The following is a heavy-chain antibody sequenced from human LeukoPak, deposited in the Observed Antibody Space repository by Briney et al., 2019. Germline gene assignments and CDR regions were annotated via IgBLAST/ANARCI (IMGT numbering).Heavy chain of an antibody. V-gene: IGHV1-2*02. CDR2: INPNSGGT. D-gene: IGHD6-19*01. CDR3: ARGSSGWSSFDY. J-gene: IGHJ4*02. CDR1: GYTFTGYY. Sequence: ASVKVSCRASGYTFTGYYMHWVRQAPGQGLEWMGWINPNSGGTNYAQKFQGRVTMTRDTSISTAYMELSRLRSDDTAVYYCARGSSGWSSFDYWGQGTLVTVSS.